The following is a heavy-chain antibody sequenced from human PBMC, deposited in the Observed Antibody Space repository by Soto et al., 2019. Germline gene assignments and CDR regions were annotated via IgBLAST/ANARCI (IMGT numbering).Heavy chain of an antibody. V-gene: IGHV5-51*01. D-gene: IGHD2-15*01. J-gene: IGHJ6*02. CDR3: ARDMGGYDDYYGMDV. Sequence: GESLKISCKGSGYRFTDYWIVWVRQMPGKGLEWMGNIYPGDSDTRYSPSFQGQVTVSADKSITTAYLQWNSLKASDTAMYYCARDMGGYDDYYGMDVWGQGTTVTVSS. CDR2: IYPGDSDT. CDR1: GYRFTDYW.